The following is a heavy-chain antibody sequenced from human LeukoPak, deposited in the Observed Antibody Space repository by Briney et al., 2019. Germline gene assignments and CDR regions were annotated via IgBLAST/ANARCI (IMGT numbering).Heavy chain of an antibody. CDR1: GFTFDDYV. CDR3: TRGATVTTAYGFDP. J-gene: IGHJ5*02. V-gene: IGHV3-9*01. Sequence: GGSLRLSCAASGFTFDDYVMHWVRQSPGKGLEWVSGISWNTGIIGYADSVKGRFTISRDNAKNSLYLQMNSLRGEDTAFYYCTRGATVTTAYGFDPWGQGTLVTVSS. D-gene: IGHD4-17*01. CDR2: ISWNTGII.